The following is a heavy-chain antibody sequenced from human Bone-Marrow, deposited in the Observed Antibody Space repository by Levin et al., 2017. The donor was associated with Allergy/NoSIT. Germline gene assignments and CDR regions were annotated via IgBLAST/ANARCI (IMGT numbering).Heavy chain of an antibody. Sequence: PGGSRRLSCATSGFTFYSYTINWVRQAPGKGLEWVSSMSFSGSYVHYADSVRGRFTISRDNAKNSVFLQMNSLRAEDTAVYYCARVQKGDSTAFDYWGQGTLVSVSS. CDR1: GFTFYSYT. D-gene: IGHD2-21*01. J-gene: IGHJ4*02. V-gene: IGHV3-21*01. CDR3: ARVQKGDSTAFDY. CDR2: MSFSGSYV.